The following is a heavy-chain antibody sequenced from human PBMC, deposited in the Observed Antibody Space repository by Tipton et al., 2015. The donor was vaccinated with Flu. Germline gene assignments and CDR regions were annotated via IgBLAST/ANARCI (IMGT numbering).Heavy chain of an antibody. CDR1: GFTFSNYW. Sequence: SLRLSCVASGFTFSNYWMTWVRQAPGKGLEWVANIKQDGSEIHYVGSVRGRFTISRDNSKNSLSLQMNSLRAEDTAVYYCARKVGDVWGKGTTVTVSS. V-gene: IGHV3-7*01. CDR2: IKQDGSEI. CDR3: ARKVGDV. J-gene: IGHJ6*04.